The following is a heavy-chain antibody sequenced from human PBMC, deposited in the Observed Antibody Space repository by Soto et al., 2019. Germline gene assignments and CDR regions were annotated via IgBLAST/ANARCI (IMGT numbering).Heavy chain of an antibody. J-gene: IGHJ6*02. CDR1: GGTFSSYA. CDR3: ARGGDCXSTSCYTDYYYYYGMDV. CDR2: IIPIFGTA. Sequence: GASVKVSCKASGGTFSSYAISWVRQAPGQGLEWMGGIIPIFGTANYAQKFQGRVTITADESTSTAYMELSSLRSEDTAVYYCARGGDCXSTSCYTDYYYYYGMDVWGQGTTVTVSS. D-gene: IGHD2-2*02. V-gene: IGHV1-69*13.